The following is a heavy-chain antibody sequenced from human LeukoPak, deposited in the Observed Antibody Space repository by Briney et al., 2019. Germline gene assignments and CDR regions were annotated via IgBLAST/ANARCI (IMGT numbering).Heavy chain of an antibody. CDR3: AKDASSGMDV. CDR1: GFIFRNYG. D-gene: IGHD3-10*01. CDR2: IRYDGSTK. Sequence: GGSLRLSCAASGFIFRNYGMHWVRQAPGKGLEWVAFIRYDGSTKSYAASVKGRFTISRDNSENTLYLQMSSLGPEDTAVYYRAKDASSGMDVWGKGTTVTVSS. J-gene: IGHJ6*03. V-gene: IGHV3-30*02.